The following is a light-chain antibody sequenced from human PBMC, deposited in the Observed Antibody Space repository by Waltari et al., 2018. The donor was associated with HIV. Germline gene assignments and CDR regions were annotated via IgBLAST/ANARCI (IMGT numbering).Light chain of an antibody. J-gene: IGLJ3*02. CDR1: SSNIGDNP. CDR3: AAWDDSLNGYWV. CDR2: DTR. Sequence: QSVLTQSPSVSGTPGQRVSISCFGSSSNIGDNPVNWYQQLPGTAPKLLIYDTRQRPSGVPARFSGSKSGTSASLAISGRQSEDEADYYCAAWDDSLNGYWVFGGGTTLTVL. V-gene: IGLV1-44*01.